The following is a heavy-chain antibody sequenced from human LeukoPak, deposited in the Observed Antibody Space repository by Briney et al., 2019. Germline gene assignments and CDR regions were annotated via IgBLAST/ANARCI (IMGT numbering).Heavy chain of an antibody. CDR1: GFTFSSYA. CDR3: AKDQSYYNWFDP. CDR2: IDANGVAT. D-gene: IGHD3-10*01. J-gene: IGHJ5*02. Sequence: HPGGSLRLSCAASGFTFSSYAMTWVRQAPGKGLEWVSSIDANGVATFYAESVKGRFSISRDNAKNTVGLQIHSLTAEDTAVYYCAKDQSYYNWFDPWGQGTLVTVSS. V-gene: IGHV3-23*01.